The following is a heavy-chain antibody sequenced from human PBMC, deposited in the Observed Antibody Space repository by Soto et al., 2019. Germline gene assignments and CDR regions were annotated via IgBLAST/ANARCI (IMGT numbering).Heavy chain of an antibody. CDR3: ARGSPNWNYRSYYYGMDV. V-gene: IGHV4-34*01. J-gene: IGHJ6*02. Sequence: ETLYLTCAVYGGSFSGYYWSWIRQPPGKGLEWIGEINHSGSTNYNPSLKSRVTISVDTSKNQFSLKLSSVTAADTAVYYCARGSPNWNYRSYYYGMDVWGQGTTVTVSS. CDR2: INHSGST. D-gene: IGHD1-7*01. CDR1: GGSFSGYY.